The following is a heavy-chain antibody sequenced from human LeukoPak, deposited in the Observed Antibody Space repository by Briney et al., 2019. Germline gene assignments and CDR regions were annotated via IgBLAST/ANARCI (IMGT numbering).Heavy chain of an antibody. CDR1: GFTFSSYW. CDR2: INSDGSTT. J-gene: IGHJ3*02. D-gene: IGHD1-26*01. V-gene: IGHV3-74*01. CDR3: AGDLGAAGAFDI. Sequence: GGSLRLSCAASGFTFSSYWMHWVRQAPGKGLVWVSRINSDGSTTYYADSVKGRFTISRDNAKNSLYLQMNSLRAEDTAVYYCAGDLGAAGAFDIWGQGTMVTVSS.